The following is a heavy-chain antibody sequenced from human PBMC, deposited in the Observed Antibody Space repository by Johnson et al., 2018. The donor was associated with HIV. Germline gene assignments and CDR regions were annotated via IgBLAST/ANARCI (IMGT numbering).Heavy chain of an antibody. Sequence: QVQLVESGGGVVQPGRSLRLSCVASGFTISSYGMYWVRQAPGKGLEWVAFIRYDGSNKYYADSVKGRFTISRDNSKNTLYLQMNSLRAEDTAVYYCARDHVIGTSFDAFDIWGQGTMVTVSS. CDR3: ARDHVIGTSFDAFDI. D-gene: IGHD3-22*01. CDR2: IRYDGSNK. CDR1: GFTISSYG. V-gene: IGHV3-30*02. J-gene: IGHJ3*02.